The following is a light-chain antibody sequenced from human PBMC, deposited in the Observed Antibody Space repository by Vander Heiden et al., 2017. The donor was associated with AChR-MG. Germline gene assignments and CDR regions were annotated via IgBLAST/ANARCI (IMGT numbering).Light chain of an antibody. CDR1: QSISSY. CDR2: AAS. Sequence: DIQMTQSPSSLSASLGDRVPITCRASQSISSYLNWYQQKPGKAPKLLIYAASSLKSGVPSRFSGSGSGTDFTLTISSLQPEDFATYYCQQSYSTVWTFGQGTKVEIK. V-gene: IGKV1-39*01. CDR3: QQSYSTVWT. J-gene: IGKJ1*01.